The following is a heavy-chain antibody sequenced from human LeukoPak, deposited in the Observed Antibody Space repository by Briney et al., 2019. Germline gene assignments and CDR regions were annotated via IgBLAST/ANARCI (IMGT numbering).Heavy chain of an antibody. CDR1: GFTFSNYG. CDR3: ARGSYDSSGYYYLFDY. Sequence: GGSLRLSCAASGFTFSNYGMHWVRQAPGKGLEWVAVISYDGSNKYYADSVKGRFTISRDNSKNTLYLQMNSLRAEDTAVYYCARGSYDSSGYYYLFDYWGPGTLVTVSS. V-gene: IGHV3-30*19. D-gene: IGHD3-22*01. J-gene: IGHJ4*02. CDR2: ISYDGSNK.